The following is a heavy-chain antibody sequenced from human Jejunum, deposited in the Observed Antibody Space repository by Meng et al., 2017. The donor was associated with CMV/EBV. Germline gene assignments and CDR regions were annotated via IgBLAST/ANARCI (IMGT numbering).Heavy chain of an antibody. V-gene: IGHV3-23*01. J-gene: IGHJ2*01. CDR2: ISGSGGSI. D-gene: IGHD3-10*01. CDR3: AKSRGHWQFDL. CDR1: GITFSNFA. Sequence: CAASGITFSNFAMSWVRQVPGKGREWLSVISGSGGSIFYADSVKGRFTISRDNSKNTLYLQMNSLRAEDTAVYYCAKSRGHWQFDLWGRGTLVTVPQ.